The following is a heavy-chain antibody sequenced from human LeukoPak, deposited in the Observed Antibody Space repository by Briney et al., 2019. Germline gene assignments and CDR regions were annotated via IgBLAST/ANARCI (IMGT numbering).Heavy chain of an antibody. CDR3: ARELTYADY. CDR1: GGSISSGDYY. Sequence: SETLSLTCTVSGGSISSGDYYWSWIRQPPGKGLEWIGYIYHSGSTYYNPSLKSRVTMSVDTSKNQFSLKLSSVTAADTAVYYCARELTYADYWGQGTLVTVSS. CDR2: IYHSGST. V-gene: IGHV4-30-4*01. D-gene: IGHD4/OR15-4a*01. J-gene: IGHJ4*02.